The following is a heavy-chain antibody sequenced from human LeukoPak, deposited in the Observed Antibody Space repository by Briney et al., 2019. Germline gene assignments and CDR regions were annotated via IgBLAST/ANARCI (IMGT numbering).Heavy chain of an antibody. CDR1: GFSFSSYS. Sequence: GGSLRLSCAASGFSFSSYSMNRVRQAPGRGLEWISYISSGSRTIIYADSVKGRFTISRDNAKNSLYLLMNSLRADDTAVYYCARESITGDRDFDYWGQGTLITVSS. CDR2: ISSGSRTI. V-gene: IGHV3-48*01. D-gene: IGHD7-27*01. CDR3: ARESITGDRDFDY. J-gene: IGHJ4*02.